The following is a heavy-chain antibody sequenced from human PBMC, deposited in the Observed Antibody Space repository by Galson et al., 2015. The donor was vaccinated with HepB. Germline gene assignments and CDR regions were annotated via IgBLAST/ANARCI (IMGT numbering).Heavy chain of an antibody. CDR1: GFTFSSYA. D-gene: IGHD6-19*01. J-gene: IGHJ4*02. Sequence: SLRLSCAASGFTFSSYAMSWVRQAPGKGLEWVGFIRSKAYGGTTEYAASVKGRFTISRDDSKSIAYLQMNSLKTEDTAVYYCTTASPSSGWYSSFDYWGQGTLVTVSS. CDR3: TTASPSSGWYSSFDY. V-gene: IGHV3-49*04. CDR2: IRSKAYGGTT.